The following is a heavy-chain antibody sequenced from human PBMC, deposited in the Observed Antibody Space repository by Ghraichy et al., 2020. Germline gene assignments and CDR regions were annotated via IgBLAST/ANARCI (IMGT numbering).Heavy chain of an antibody. CDR2: IYPGDSDT. Sequence: GESLNISCKGSGYSFANYWIGWVRQMPGKGLEWMGNIYPGDSDTNYSPSFQGQVTIYADKSISTAYLQLSSLKASDTAMYYCARQRVSSSSIYYVMDVWGQGTTVTVSS. CDR1: GYSFANYW. CDR3: ARQRVSSSSIYYVMDV. V-gene: IGHV5-51*01. D-gene: IGHD6-6*01. J-gene: IGHJ6*02.